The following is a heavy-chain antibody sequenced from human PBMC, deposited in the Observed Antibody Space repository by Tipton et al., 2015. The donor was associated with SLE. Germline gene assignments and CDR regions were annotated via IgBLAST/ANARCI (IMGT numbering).Heavy chain of an antibody. CDR1: GFTFSNAW. Sequence: SLRLSCAASGFTFSNAWMSWVRQAPGKGLEWVGRIKSKTDGGTTDYAAPVKGRFTISRDDSKNTLYLQMNSLKTEDTAVYYCARDKSSGWDPYMDVWGKGTTVTVSS. V-gene: IGHV3-15*01. J-gene: IGHJ6*03. CDR2: IKSKTDGGTT. D-gene: IGHD6-19*01. CDR3: ARDKSSGWDPYMDV.